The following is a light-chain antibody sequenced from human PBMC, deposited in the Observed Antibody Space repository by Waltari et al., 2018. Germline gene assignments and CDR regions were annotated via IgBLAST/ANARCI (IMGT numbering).Light chain of an antibody. J-gene: IGKJ2*01. CDR1: QSASTN. V-gene: IGKV3-15*01. CDR2: DAS. Sequence: ERVMTQSPATLSVSPGETATLSCRASQSASTNLAWYQQKAGQAPRLLIYDASIRATGVPARFSGSGAGTEFTLTITGLQSEDFAVYYCQQYKNWLYTFGQGTKLEIK. CDR3: QQYKNWLYT.